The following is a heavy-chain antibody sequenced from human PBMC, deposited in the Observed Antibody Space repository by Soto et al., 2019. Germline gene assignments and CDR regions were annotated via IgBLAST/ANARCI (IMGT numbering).Heavy chain of an antibody. CDR2: INSDGSST. V-gene: IGHV3-74*01. CDR3: ARGRRGEAFDI. J-gene: IGHJ3*02. CDR1: GFTFSSYW. D-gene: IGHD3-16*01. Sequence: TGGSLRLSCAASGFTFSSYWVHWVRQAPGKGLVWVSRINSDGSSTSYADSVKGRFTISRDNAKNTLYLQMNSLRAEDTAVYYCARGRRGEAFDIWGQGTMVTVSS.